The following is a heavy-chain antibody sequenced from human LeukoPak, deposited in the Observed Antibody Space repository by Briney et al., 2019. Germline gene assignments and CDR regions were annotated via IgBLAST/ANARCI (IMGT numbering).Heavy chain of an antibody. CDR1: GFTFSSYA. V-gene: IGHV3-23*01. CDR3: AKSYYYDSSGYYYTVATDC. Sequence: GGSLRLSCAASGFTFSSYAMSWVRQAPGKGLEWVSAISGSGGSTYYADSVKGRFTISRDNSKNTLYLQMNSLRAEDTAVYYCAKSYYYDSSGYYYTVATDCWGQGTLVTVSS. D-gene: IGHD3-22*01. CDR2: ISGSGGST. J-gene: IGHJ4*02.